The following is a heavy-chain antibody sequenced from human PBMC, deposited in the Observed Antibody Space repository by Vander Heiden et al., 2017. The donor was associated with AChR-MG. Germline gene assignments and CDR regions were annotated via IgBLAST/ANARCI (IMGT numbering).Heavy chain of an antibody. V-gene: IGHV4-39*01. D-gene: IGHD5-12*01. J-gene: IGHJ3*02. CDR3: AKHIVGTIRGYLSRHDAFDI. CDR1: GGSISSSSYD. Sequence: QLQLQESGPGLVKPSETLSLTCTVSGGSISSSSYDWGWIRQPPGKGLEWIGSIYYSGSTYYNPSLKSRVTISVDTSKNQFSLKLSSVTAADTAVYYCAKHIVGTIRGYLSRHDAFDIWGQGTMVTVSP. CDR2: IYYSGST.